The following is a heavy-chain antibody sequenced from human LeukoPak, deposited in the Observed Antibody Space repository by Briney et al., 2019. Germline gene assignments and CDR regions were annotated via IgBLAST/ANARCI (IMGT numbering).Heavy chain of an antibody. CDR2: IYYSGST. Sequence: DPSETLSLTCTVSGGSISSGGYYWSWIRQHPGKGLEWIGYIYYSGSTYYNPSLKSRVTISVDTSKNQFSLKLSSVTAADTAVYYCARVPRGVVVAATGIDPWGQGTLVTVSS. D-gene: IGHD2-15*01. V-gene: IGHV4-31*03. CDR3: ARVPRGVVVAATGIDP. J-gene: IGHJ5*02. CDR1: GGSISSGGYY.